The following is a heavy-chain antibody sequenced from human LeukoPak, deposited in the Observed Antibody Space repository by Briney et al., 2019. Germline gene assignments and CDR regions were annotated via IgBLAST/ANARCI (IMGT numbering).Heavy chain of an antibody. V-gene: IGHV3-74*01. Sequence: PGGSLRLSCVASGFTISSYWTHWVRQVPGKGLVWVSHIISDGRSTNYADSVKGRFTISRDSSKNTLFLQMNRLRPEDAAVYYCAKAPVTTCRGAFCYPFDYWGLGTLVTVSS. J-gene: IGHJ4*02. D-gene: IGHD2-15*01. CDR2: IISDGRST. CDR1: GFTISSYW. CDR3: AKAPVTTCRGAFCYPFDY.